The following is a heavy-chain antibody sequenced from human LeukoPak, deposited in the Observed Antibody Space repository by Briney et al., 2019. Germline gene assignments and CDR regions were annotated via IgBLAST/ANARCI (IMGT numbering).Heavy chain of an antibody. D-gene: IGHD3-22*01. CDR3: ARVTGYDSSRAFDI. CDR1: GGSFSGYY. J-gene: IGHJ3*02. Sequence: SETLSLTCAVYGGSFSGYYWSWIRQPPGKGLEWIGEINHSGSTNYNPSLKSRVTISVDTSKNQFSLKLSSVTAADTAVYYCARVTGYDSSRAFDIWGQGTMVTVSS. V-gene: IGHV4-34*09. CDR2: INHSGST.